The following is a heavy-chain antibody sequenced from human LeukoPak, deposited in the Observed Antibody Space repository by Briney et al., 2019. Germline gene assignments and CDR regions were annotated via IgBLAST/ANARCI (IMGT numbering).Heavy chain of an antibody. CDR3: ARVSRFGGHGFVY. CDR2: INPNSGGT. Sequence: ASVKVSCKASGYTFTGYYMHWVRQAPGQGLEWMGWINPNSGGTNYAQKFQGRVTMTRDTSISTAYMEVSMLRSDDTAVYYCARVSRFGGHGFVYLGQRTLVTVSS. D-gene: IGHD3-10*01. J-gene: IGHJ4*02. V-gene: IGHV1-2*02. CDR1: GYTFTGYY.